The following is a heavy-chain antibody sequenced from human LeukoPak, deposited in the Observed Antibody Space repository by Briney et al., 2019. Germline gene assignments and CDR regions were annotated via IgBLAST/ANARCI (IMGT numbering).Heavy chain of an antibody. D-gene: IGHD7-27*01. CDR3: ARDLGKVDY. V-gene: IGHV3-48*01. CDR1: GFTFSSYG. Sequence: PGRSLRLSCAASGFTFSSYGMHWVRQAPGKGLEWVSYINSDSSTIYYADSVRGRFTISRDNAKNSLYLQMNSLRAEDTAVYYCARDLGKVDYWGQGTLVTVSS. J-gene: IGHJ4*02. CDR2: INSDSSTI.